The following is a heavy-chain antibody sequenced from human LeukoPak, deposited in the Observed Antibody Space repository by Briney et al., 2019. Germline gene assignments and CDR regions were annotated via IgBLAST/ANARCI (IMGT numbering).Heavy chain of an antibody. CDR3: ASGAYYPFDF. D-gene: IGHD1-26*01. Sequence: VSVKVSCKGSVYPFSSDGITRVRQAPGHELEWVGWISAYNGHTQYGQNVQGRVTMAPETSTTTAYLELRNLTSDDTAVYFCASGAYYPFDFWGQGTLVTVSS. J-gene: IGHJ4*02. CDR1: VYPFSSDG. CDR2: ISAYNGHT. V-gene: IGHV1-18*01.